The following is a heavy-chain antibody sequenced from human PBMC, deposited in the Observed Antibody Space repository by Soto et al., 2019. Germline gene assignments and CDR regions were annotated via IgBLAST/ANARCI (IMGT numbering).Heavy chain of an antibody. D-gene: IGHD1-26*01. CDR3: STRGATGACDI. V-gene: IGHV4-59*01. CDR1: GGSISSYY. Sequence: SLETVSLTCTVSGGSISSYYWSWIRQPPGKGLEWIGYIYYSGSTNYNPSLKSRVNISVDTSKNQFSLKLSSVTAADTAVYYCSTRGATGACDIWGQQAMVT. CDR2: IYYSGST. J-gene: IGHJ3*02.